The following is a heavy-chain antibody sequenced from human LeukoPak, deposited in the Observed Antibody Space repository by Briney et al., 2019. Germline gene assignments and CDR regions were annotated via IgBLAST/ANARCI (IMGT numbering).Heavy chain of an antibody. CDR3: ASLGPYSNSWYYIDD. D-gene: IGHD6-13*01. J-gene: IGHJ4*02. Sequence: SETLSLTCTVSGGSLSSYYRSWIRQPPGKGLEWMGYIYYSGSTYYNPSLKSRVTISVDMSKNQFSLKLSCVTAAHRAVYYCASLGPYSNSWYYIDDWGQGTLVTVSS. CDR2: IYYSGST. V-gene: IGHV4-59*01. CDR1: GGSLSSYY.